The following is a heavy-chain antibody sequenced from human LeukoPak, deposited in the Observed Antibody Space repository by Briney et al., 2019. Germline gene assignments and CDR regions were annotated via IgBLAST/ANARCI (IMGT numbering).Heavy chain of an antibody. CDR3: AKHSDVVVTGIPDY. V-gene: IGHV3-23*01. D-gene: IGHD2-21*02. CDR2: ISGGGGSS. J-gene: IGHJ4*02. CDR1: GFTFSSLS. Sequence: GGSLRLSCAASGFTFSSLSMGWVGKAPGKGRGWVSPISGGGGSSYYADSVKGRFTISRDNSKNTLYLQMNSLGAEDTAVYYCAKHSDVVVTGIPDYWGQGTLVTVSS.